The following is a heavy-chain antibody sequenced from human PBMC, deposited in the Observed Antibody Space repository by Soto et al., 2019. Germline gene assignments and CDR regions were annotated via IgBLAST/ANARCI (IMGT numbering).Heavy chain of an antibody. Sequence: GESLKISCKCSGYDFTNYWIGWVRQMPGKGLEWMGIIYPGDSDTRYSPSFQGQVTISADKSISSAYLHWSNLRASDTATYYCARTFGVGSPYYYYGMDLWGQGTTVTVSS. D-gene: IGHD3-3*01. CDR3: ARTFGVGSPYYYYGMDL. CDR2: IYPGDSDT. V-gene: IGHV5-51*01. J-gene: IGHJ6*02. CDR1: GYDFTNYW.